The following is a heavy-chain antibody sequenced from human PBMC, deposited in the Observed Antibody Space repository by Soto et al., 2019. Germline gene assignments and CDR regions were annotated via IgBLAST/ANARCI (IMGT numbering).Heavy chain of an antibody. V-gene: IGHV3-74*01. CDR3: PRHSVPYSLDV. Sequence: EVQLVESGGGLVQPGGSLRLSCAASGHTISSYWMHWVRQAPGKGLVWVARISNDGSNTNYADSVRGRFTISRDNAKSTLYLQMNSLRDEDTDVYYCPRHSVPYSLDVWGQGTTVVVSS. CDR2: ISNDGSNT. J-gene: IGHJ6*02. CDR1: GHTISSYW.